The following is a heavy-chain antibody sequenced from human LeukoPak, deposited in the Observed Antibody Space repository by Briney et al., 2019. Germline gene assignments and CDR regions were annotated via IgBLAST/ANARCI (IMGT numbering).Heavy chain of an antibody. CDR3: ATPNGAAAGRKDAFDI. V-gene: IGHV3-21*01. CDR2: ISSSSSYI. Sequence: GGSLRLSCAASGFTFSSYSMNWVRQAPGKGLEWVSSISSSSSYIYYADSVKGRFTIPRDNAKNSLYLQMNSLRAEDTAVYYCATPNGAAAGRKDAFDIWGQGTMVTVSS. D-gene: IGHD6-13*01. CDR1: GFTFSSYS. J-gene: IGHJ3*02.